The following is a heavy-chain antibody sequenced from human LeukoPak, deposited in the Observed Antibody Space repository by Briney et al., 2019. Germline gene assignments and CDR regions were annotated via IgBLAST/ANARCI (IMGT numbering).Heavy chain of an antibody. J-gene: IGHJ3*01. CDR3: TRDYGDYGDDVFDV. D-gene: IGHD4-17*01. CDR2: ISPYHGNT. V-gene: IGHV1-18*01. Sequence: ASVKVSCKTSGYTFTTYGINWVRQAPGQGLEWMGWISPYHGNTKYAYGLQDRVTLTTDASTTTAYMELSGLRPDDTAVYYCTRDYGDYGDDVFDVWGQGAMVIVSS. CDR1: GYTFTTYG.